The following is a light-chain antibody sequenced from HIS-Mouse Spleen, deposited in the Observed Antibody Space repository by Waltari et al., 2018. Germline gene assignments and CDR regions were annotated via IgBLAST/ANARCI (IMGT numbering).Light chain of an antibody. CDR2: EVS. CDR1: SSDVGSYNR. Sequence: QSALTQPPSVSGSPGQPVTISCTGTSSDVGSYNRVSWYQQPPGTAPKLMIYEVSNRPSGVPDRFSGSKSGNTASLTISGLQAEDEADYYCSSYTSSSTVFGTGTKVTVL. J-gene: IGLJ1*01. V-gene: IGLV2-18*02. CDR3: SSYTSSSTV.